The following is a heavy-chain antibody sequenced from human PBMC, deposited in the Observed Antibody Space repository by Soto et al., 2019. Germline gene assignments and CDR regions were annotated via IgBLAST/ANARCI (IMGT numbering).Heavy chain of an antibody. J-gene: IGHJ4*02. CDR3: AKPWDIVVVPAAGY. CDR1: GFTFSSYA. CDR2: ISGSGGIT. V-gene: IGHV3-23*01. D-gene: IGHD2-2*01. Sequence: PGGSLRLSCAASGFTFSSYAMSWVRQAPGKGLEWVSAISGSGGITYYADSVKGRFTISRDNSKNTLYLQMNSLRAEDTAVYYCAKPWDIVVVPAAGYWGQGTLVTVSS.